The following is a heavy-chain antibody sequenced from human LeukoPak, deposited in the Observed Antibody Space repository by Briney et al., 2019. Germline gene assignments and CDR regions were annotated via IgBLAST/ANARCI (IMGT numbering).Heavy chain of an antibody. J-gene: IGHJ4*02. CDR2: IYYSGST. D-gene: IGHD7-27*01. V-gene: IGHV4-39*01. CDR3: ARRTGDNKRDY. CDR1: GDSISSGDFY. Sequence: SETLSLTCTVSGDSISSGDFYWSWIRQHPGKGLEWIGSIYYSGSTYYNPSLKSRVTISVDTSKNQFSLKLSSVTAADTAVYYCARRTGDNKRDYWGQGTLVTVSS.